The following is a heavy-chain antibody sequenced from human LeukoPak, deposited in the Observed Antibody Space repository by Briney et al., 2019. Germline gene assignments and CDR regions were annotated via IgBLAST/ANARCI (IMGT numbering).Heavy chain of an antibody. Sequence: ASVKVSCKASGYTFTSYYMHWVRQAPGQGLEWMGIINPSGGSTSYAQEFQGRVTMTRDTSTSTVYMELSSLRSEDTAVYYCASSPWLVQGSGSYSNWFDPWGQGTLVTVSS. CDR1: GYTFTSYY. D-gene: IGHD3-10*01. V-gene: IGHV1-46*01. J-gene: IGHJ5*02. CDR3: ASSPWLVQGSGSYSNWFDP. CDR2: INPSGGST.